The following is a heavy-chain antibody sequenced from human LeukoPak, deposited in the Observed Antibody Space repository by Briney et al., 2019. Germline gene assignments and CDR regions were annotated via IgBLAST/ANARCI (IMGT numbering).Heavy chain of an antibody. Sequence: GGSLRLSCAASGFTFSSYEMNWVRQAPGKGLEWVSYISSSGSTIYYADSVKGRFTISRDNAKNSLYLQMDSLRAEDTAVYYCASRVSRRYFDYWGQGTLVTVSS. J-gene: IGHJ4*02. CDR2: ISSSGSTI. CDR1: GFTFSSYE. CDR3: ASRVSRRYFDY. V-gene: IGHV3-48*03.